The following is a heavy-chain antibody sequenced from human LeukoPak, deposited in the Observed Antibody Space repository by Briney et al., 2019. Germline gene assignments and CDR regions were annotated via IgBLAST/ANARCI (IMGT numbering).Heavy chain of an antibody. CDR1: GFTFSSYG. Sequence: PGRSLRLSCAASGFTFSSYGMHWVRQAPGKGLEWVAVISHDGSNKYYADSVKGRFTISRDNSKNTLYLQMNSLRAEDTAVYYCAKEGITGTHYYYYYGMDVWGQGTTVTVSS. D-gene: IGHD1-20*01. V-gene: IGHV3-30*18. CDR2: ISHDGSNK. J-gene: IGHJ6*02. CDR3: AKEGITGTHYYYYYGMDV.